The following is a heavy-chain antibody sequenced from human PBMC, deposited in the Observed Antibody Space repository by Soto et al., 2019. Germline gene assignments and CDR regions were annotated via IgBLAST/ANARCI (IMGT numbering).Heavy chain of an antibody. J-gene: IGHJ4*02. D-gene: IGHD1-26*01. V-gene: IGHV4-28*01. CDR2: IYYSGTT. Sequence: QVQLQESGPGLVKPSDTLSLTCAVSGYSISSSNWWGWIRQPPGKGLEWIGYIYYSGTTYYNPSPKSXXTXSXXTSKNPFSLKLTSVTAVDTAVYYCARREIQGPIDYWGQGTLVTVSS. CDR3: ARREIQGPIDY. CDR1: GYSISSSNW.